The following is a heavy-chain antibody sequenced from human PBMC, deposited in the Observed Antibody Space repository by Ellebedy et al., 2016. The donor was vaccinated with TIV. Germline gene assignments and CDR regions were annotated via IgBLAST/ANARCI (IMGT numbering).Heavy chain of an antibody. CDR2: INPSGGST. V-gene: IGHV1-46*01. CDR1: GYTFTSYY. J-gene: IGHJ4*02. CDR3: ARDAVMGSPGD. D-gene: IGHD1-26*01. Sequence: ASVKVSXXASGYTFTSYYMHWVRQAPGQGLEWMGIINPSGGSTSYAQKFQGRVTMTRDTSTSTVYMELSSLRSEDTAVYYCARDAVMGSPGDWGQGTLVTVSS.